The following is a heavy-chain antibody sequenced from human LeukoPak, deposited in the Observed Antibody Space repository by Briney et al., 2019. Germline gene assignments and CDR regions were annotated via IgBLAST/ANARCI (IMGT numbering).Heavy chain of an antibody. CDR3: ARVAYYYDSSGYYYFDY. Sequence: SETLSLTCTVSGGSISSYYWSWIQQPPGKGLEWIGYIYYSGSTNYNLSLKSRVTISVDTSKNQFSLKLSSVTAADTAVYYCARVAYYYDSSGYYYFDYWGQGTLVTVSS. D-gene: IGHD3-22*01. V-gene: IGHV4-59*01. J-gene: IGHJ4*02. CDR1: GGSISSYY. CDR2: IYYSGST.